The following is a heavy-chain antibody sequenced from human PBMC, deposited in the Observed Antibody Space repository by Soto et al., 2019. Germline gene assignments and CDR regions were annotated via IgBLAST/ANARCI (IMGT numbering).Heavy chain of an antibody. CDR2: ISGSGGST. Sequence: EVQLLESGGGLVQPGGSLRLSCAASGFTFSNYAVTWVRQAPGKGLEWVSTISGSGGSTYYADSVKGRFTISRDNSKTTLYRQRNSLRAEDTAVYYCAKDQGSSWYEIDYWGQGTLFTVSS. CDR3: AKDQGSSWYEIDY. V-gene: IGHV3-23*01. J-gene: IGHJ4*02. CDR1: GFTFSNYA. D-gene: IGHD6-13*01.